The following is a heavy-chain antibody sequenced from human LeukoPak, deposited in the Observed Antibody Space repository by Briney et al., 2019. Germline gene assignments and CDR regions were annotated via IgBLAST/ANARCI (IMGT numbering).Heavy chain of an antibody. J-gene: IGHJ6*03. D-gene: IGHD6-13*01. CDR1: GRSFSGYY. CDR3: ARVTAAAAANTQYYYYMDV. V-gene: IGHV4-34*01. Sequence: PSETLSLTCAVYGRSFSGYYWSWIRQPPGKGLEWIGEINHSGSTNYNPSLKSRVTISVDTSKNQFSLKLSSVTAADTAVYYCARVTAAAAANTQYYYYMDVWGKGTTVTVSS. CDR2: INHSGST.